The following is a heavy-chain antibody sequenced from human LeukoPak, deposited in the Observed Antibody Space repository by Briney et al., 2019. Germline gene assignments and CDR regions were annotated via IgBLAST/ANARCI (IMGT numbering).Heavy chain of an antibody. CDR3: TRVGYIDEGIDY. V-gene: IGHV3-7*04. D-gene: IGHD5-24*01. Sequence: GSLRLSCVASGFPFSSYWMTWVRQAPGKGLEWVANIKQDGSKKSYVDSVKGRFTISRDNAKNALYLQMNSLRAEDTAIYYCTRVGYIDEGIDYWGQGTLVTVSS. CDR1: GFPFSSYW. J-gene: IGHJ4*02. CDR2: IKQDGSKK.